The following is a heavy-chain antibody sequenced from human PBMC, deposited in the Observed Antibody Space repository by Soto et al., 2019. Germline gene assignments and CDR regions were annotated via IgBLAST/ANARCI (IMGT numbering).Heavy chain of an antibody. J-gene: IGHJ4*02. CDR3: AREKVGTTFFDN. D-gene: IGHD1-1*01. CDR1: GFAISRGYY. CDR2: IYPSVSS. Sequence: KTSETLSLTCSVSGFAISRGYYWSWVRQPPGKGLEWIGSIYPSVSSYHNPSLATRLRLSIDTSKNQFTLNLTSVTAADTALYFCAREKVGTTFFDNWGQGIQVTVS. V-gene: IGHV4-38-2*02.